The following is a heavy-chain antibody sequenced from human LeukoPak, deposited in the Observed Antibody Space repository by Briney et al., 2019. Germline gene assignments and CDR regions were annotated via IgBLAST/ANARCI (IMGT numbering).Heavy chain of an antibody. V-gene: IGHV4-39*07. Sequence: KPSETLSLTCTVSGGSISSSSYYWGWIRQPPGKGLEWIGSIYYSGSTYYNPSLKSRVTISVDTSKNQFSLKLSSVTAADTAVYYCARVGNYDSSGYWYYFDYWGQGTLVTVSS. D-gene: IGHD3-22*01. CDR2: IYYSGST. J-gene: IGHJ4*02. CDR3: ARVGNYDSSGYWYYFDY. CDR1: GGSISSSSYY.